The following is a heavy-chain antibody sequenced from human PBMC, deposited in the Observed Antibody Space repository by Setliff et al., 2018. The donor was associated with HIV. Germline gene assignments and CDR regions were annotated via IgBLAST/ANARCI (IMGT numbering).Heavy chain of an antibody. J-gene: IGHJ2*01. CDR2: TNSGTGNT. D-gene: IGHD4-17*01. CDR3: ANSVTDASYWYFIH. Sequence: GASVKVSCKASGFIFTNYGIHWVRQAPGHSLEWMGFTNSGTGNTIYSQKFQGRVTFSRDTSASTAYMELSSLRSEDTAVYYCANSVTDASYWYFIHWGRGSPVTVSS. CDR1: GFIFTNYG. V-gene: IGHV1-3*01.